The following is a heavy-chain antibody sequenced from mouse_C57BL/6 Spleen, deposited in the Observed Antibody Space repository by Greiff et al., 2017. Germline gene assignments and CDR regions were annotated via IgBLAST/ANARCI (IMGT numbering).Heavy chain of an antibody. V-gene: IGHV1-53*01. D-gene: IGHD2-1*01. Sequence: QVQLQQPGTELVKPGASVKLSCKASGYTFTSYWMHWVKQRPGQGLEWIGNINPRNGGTNYNEKFKSKATLTVDKSSSTAYMQLISLTSEDSSVYYCANYGNYWYFDVWGTGTTVTVSS. CDR2: INPRNGGT. J-gene: IGHJ1*03. CDR1: GYTFTSYW. CDR3: ANYGNYWYFDV.